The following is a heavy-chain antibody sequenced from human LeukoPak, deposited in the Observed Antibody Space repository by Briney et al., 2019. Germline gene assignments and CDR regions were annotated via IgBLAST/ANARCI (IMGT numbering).Heavy chain of an antibody. D-gene: IGHD3-22*01. Sequence: SETLSLTCAVYGGSFSGYYWSWIRQPPGKGLEWIGEINHSGSTNYNPSLKSRVTISVDTSKNQFSLKLSSVTAADTAVYHCARASRGYLYYFDYWGQGTLVTVSS. CDR1: GGSFSGYY. V-gene: IGHV4-34*01. J-gene: IGHJ4*02. CDR3: ARASRGYLYYFDY. CDR2: INHSGST.